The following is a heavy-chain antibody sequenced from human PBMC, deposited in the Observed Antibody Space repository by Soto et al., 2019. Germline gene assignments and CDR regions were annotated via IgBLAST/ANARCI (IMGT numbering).Heavy chain of an antibody. D-gene: IGHD6-13*01. CDR3: ARDSTAHSRYSSSWYFDY. Sequence: GGSLRLSCAASGFTFSDYYMSWIRQAPGKGLEWVSYISSSSSSTNYADSEKGRFTISRDNAKNSLYLQMKRLRAEDTAVYYCARDSTAHSRYSSSWYFDYWGQGTLVTVSS. CDR2: ISSSSSST. CDR1: GFTFSDYY. V-gene: IGHV3-11*06. J-gene: IGHJ4*02.